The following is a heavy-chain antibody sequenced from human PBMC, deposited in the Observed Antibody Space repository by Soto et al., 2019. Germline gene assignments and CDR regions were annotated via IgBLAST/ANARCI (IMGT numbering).Heavy chain of an antibody. CDR2: INASNGNT. D-gene: IGHD1-20*01. CDR3: ARDITGTVYMAV. J-gene: IGHJ6*03. V-gene: IGHV1-69*08. Sequence: SVKVSCKASGGTFSSYTISWVRQAPGQGLEWMGRINASNGNTNYAQKFQGRVTITRDTSASTAYMELSSLRSDDTAVYYCARDITGTVYMAVWGKGTTVTVSS. CDR1: GGTFSSYT.